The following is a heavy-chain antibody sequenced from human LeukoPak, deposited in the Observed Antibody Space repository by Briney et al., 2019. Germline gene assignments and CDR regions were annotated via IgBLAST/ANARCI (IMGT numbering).Heavy chain of an antibody. Sequence: ASVKVSCKASGYTFTSYAMNWVRQAPGQGLEWMGWINTNTGNPTYAQGFTGRFVFSLDTSVSTAYLQISSLKAEDTAVYYCALGYCSGGSCYPPMTWGQGTLVTVSS. V-gene: IGHV7-4-1*02. CDR1: GYTFTSYA. CDR3: ALGYCSGGSCYPPMT. J-gene: IGHJ5*02. CDR2: INTNTGNP. D-gene: IGHD2-15*01.